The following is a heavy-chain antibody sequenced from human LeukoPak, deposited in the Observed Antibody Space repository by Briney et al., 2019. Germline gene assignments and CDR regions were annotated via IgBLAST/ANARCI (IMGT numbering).Heavy chain of an antibody. CDR3: ARDGFWYFDL. D-gene: IGHD2-2*03. CDR1: GGSFSGYY. Sequence: PSETLSLTCAVSGGSFSGYYWTWIRQPPGKGLEWIGEINHSGSANYNPSLKSRVTISLDTSKNQFSLKLSSVTAADTAVYYCARDGFWYFDLWGRGTLVTVSS. CDR2: INHSGSA. V-gene: IGHV4-34*01. J-gene: IGHJ2*01.